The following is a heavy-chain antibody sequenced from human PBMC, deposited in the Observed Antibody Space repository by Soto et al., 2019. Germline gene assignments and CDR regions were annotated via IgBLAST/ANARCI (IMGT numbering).Heavy chain of an antibody. D-gene: IGHD2-8*01. CDR3: ARGWGVYNWFDP. Sequence: QVQLVESGGGVVQPGRSLRLSCAASGFTFSSLGMHWVRQAPGKGLEWVAVIWYDGINKYYADSVKGRFTISRDNSKNTLYLQMNSLRAEDTAVYYCARGWGVYNWFDPWGQGTLVTVSS. V-gene: IGHV3-33*01. CDR1: GFTFSSLG. CDR2: IWYDGINK. J-gene: IGHJ5*02.